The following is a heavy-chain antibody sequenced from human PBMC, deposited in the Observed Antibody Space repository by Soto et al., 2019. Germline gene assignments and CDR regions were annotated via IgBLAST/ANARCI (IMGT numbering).Heavy chain of an antibody. D-gene: IGHD3-16*02. V-gene: IGHV4-31*11. CDR3: ASYQRAGYAFDI. Sequence: SVPLSLTSAVSGRSITSGGYYWSWIRQPPGKGLEWIGYIYYSGSTFYNPSLKTRVTISVDTSKNQFSLKLSSATAADTAVYYCASYQRAGYAFDIWGQGTMVTVSS. J-gene: IGHJ3*02. CDR2: IYYSGST. CDR1: GRSITSGGYY.